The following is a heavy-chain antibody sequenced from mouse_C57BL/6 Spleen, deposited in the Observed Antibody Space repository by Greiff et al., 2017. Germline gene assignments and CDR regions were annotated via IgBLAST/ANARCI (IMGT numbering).Heavy chain of an antibody. CDR3: ARDAYYFPFAY. J-gene: IGHJ3*01. V-gene: IGHV1-26*01. D-gene: IGHD1-1*01. CDR2: INPNNGGT. Sequence: VQLQQSGPELVKPGASVKISCKASGYTFTDYYMNWVKQSHGKSLEWIGDINPNNGGTSYNQKFKGKATLTVDKSSSTAYMELRSLTSEDSAVYYCARDAYYFPFAYWGHGTLVTVSA. CDR1: GYTFTDYY.